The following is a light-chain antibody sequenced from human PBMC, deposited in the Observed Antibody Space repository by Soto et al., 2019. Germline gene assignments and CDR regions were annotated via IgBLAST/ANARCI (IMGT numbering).Light chain of an antibody. Sequence: EIMMTQSPANVSVFLGERATLSCRASQSIDSDLAWYQQKPGHVPRLLIYGASTRATGVPARFSGSGTGTELTLTIISLQSDDFSVCYCQQYSHWRTFGRGTKVEIK. CDR1: QSIDSD. CDR2: GAS. CDR3: QQYSHWRT. V-gene: IGKV3-15*01. J-gene: IGKJ1*01.